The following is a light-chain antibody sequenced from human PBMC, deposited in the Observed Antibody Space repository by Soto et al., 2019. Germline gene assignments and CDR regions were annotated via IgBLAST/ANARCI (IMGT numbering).Light chain of an antibody. Sequence: QLVLTQSPSASASLGASVKLTCTLSSGHSSYAIAWHQQQPEKGPRYLMKLNSDGSHSKGDGLPDRFSGSSSGAERYLTISGLQSEDEADYYCQTWGTGIVVFGGGTKVTVL. V-gene: IGLV4-69*01. CDR2: LNSDGSH. CDR3: QTWGTGIVV. J-gene: IGLJ2*01. CDR1: SGHSSYA.